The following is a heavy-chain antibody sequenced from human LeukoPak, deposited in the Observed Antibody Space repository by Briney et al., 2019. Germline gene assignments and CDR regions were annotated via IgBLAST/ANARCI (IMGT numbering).Heavy chain of an antibody. D-gene: IGHD6-19*01. Sequence: GGSLRLSCAASGFTFSSYAMPWVRQAPGKGLEYVSAISSNGGSTHYANSVKGRFTISRDNSKNTLYLQMGSLRAEDMAVYYCARSIAVAGTPSFDYWGQGTLVTVSS. V-gene: IGHV3-64*01. J-gene: IGHJ4*02. CDR1: GFTFSSYA. CDR3: ARSIAVAGTPSFDY. CDR2: ISSNGGST.